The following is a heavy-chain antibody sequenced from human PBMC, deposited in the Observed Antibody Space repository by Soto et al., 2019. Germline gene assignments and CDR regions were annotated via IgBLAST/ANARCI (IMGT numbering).Heavy chain of an antibody. J-gene: IGHJ4*02. CDR1: GESISSGYY. CDR2: IYHSGST. CDR3: ARSPDYFDY. V-gene: IGHV4-38-2*01. Sequence: PSATLSLTCAVDGESISSGYYLGWIRQPPGKGLEWIGSIYHSGSTYYNPSLKSRVTISVDTSKNQFSLKLSSVTAADTAVYYCARSPDYFDYWGQGTLVTVSS.